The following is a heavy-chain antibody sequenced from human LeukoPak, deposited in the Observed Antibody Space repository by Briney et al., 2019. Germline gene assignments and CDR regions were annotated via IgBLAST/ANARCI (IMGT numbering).Heavy chain of an antibody. CDR3: ARAEWITMIVVDTYFDY. CDR1: GFTFSSYW. Sequence: GGSLRLSCAASGFTFSSYWMSWVRQAPGKGLEWVANINQDGSEKYYVDSVKGRFTISRDNAKNSLYLQMNSLRAEDTAVYYCARAEWITMIVVDTYFDYWGQGTLVTVSS. D-gene: IGHD3-22*01. J-gene: IGHJ4*02. CDR2: INQDGSEK. V-gene: IGHV3-7*01.